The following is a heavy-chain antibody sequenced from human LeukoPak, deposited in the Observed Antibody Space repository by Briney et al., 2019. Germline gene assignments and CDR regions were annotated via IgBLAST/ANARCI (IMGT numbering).Heavy chain of an antibody. J-gene: IGHJ6*02. CDR3: ARGLSMVRGVIFYYGMDV. CDR1: GYTFTSYG. D-gene: IGHD3-10*01. CDR2: ISPYNGNT. V-gene: IGHV1-18*01. Sequence: GASVKVSCKASGYTFTSYGLSWVRQAPGQGLEWMGWISPYNGNTNYAQKYQGRVTMTTDTSTSTAYMELRSLRSDDTAVYYCARGLSMVRGVIFYYGMDVWAKGPRSPSP.